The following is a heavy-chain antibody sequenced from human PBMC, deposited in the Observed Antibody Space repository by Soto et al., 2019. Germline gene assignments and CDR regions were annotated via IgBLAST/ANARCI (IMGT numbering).Heavy chain of an antibody. CDR1: RYTFTSYA. Sequence: QVQLVQSGAEVKKPGASVKVSCKASRYTFTSYAMHWVRQAPGQRLEWMGWINAGNGNTKYSQKFQGRVTITRDTSASTAYMELSSLRSEDTAVYYCARVSCGGDCYEDYYFDYWGQGTLVTVSS. CDR3: ARVSCGGDCYEDYYFDY. D-gene: IGHD2-21*02. CDR2: INAGNGNT. V-gene: IGHV1-3*01. J-gene: IGHJ4*02.